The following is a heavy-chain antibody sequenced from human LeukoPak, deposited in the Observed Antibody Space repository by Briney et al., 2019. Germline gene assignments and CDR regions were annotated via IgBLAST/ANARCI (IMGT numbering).Heavy chain of an antibody. CDR2: ISGSSSYI. V-gene: IGHV3-21*06. D-gene: IGHD2-15*01. CDR1: GFTFTTYT. Sequence: KSGGSLRLSCAASGFTFTTYTMNWVRQAPGKGLEWVSSISGSSSYIYYADSVKGRFTISRDNAKNSLYLQMNSLRAEDTAVYCCAREDCSGGSCYFWYFDLWGRGTLVTVSS. CDR3: AREDCSGGSCYFWYFDL. J-gene: IGHJ2*01.